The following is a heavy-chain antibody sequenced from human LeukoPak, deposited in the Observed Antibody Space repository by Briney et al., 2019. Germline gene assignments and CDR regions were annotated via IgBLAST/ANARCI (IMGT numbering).Heavy chain of an antibody. V-gene: IGHV4-59*01. CDR1: GGSISTFY. D-gene: IGHD6-13*01. CDR3: ARDLVAAAGPSPHVFDP. J-gene: IGHJ5*02. CDR2: IYYSGST. Sequence: PSETLSLTCTVSGGSISTFYWSWIRQPPGKGLEWIGYIYYSGSTNYNPSLKSRVTISIDTSKTQFSLKLSSVTAADTAVYYCARDLVAAAGPSPHVFDPWGQGTLVTVSS.